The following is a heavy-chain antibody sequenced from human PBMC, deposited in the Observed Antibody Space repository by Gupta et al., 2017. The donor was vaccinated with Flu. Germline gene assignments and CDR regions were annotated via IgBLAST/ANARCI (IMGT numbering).Heavy chain of an antibody. J-gene: IGHJ4*02. CDR2: ISGSGGST. V-gene: IGHV3-23*01. Sequence: RQAPGKGLEWVSAISGSGGSTYYADSVKGRFTISRDNSKNTLYLQMNSLRAEDTAVYYCAKQRERGEYYFDYWGQGTLVTVSS. CDR3: AKQRERGEYYFDY.